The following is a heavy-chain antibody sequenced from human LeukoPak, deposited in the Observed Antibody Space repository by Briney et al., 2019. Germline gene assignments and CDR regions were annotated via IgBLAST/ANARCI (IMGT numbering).Heavy chain of an antibody. CDR3: ARGVSSGWYRYFDY. CDR2: INPNSGGT. Sequence: ASVKVSCKASGYTFTDYYMHWVRRAPGQGLEWMGWINPNSGGTNYAQKFQGRVTMTRDTSISTAYMELSRLRSDDTAVYYCARGVSSGWYRYFDYWGQGTLVTVSS. V-gene: IGHV1-2*02. CDR1: GYTFTDYY. J-gene: IGHJ4*02. D-gene: IGHD6-19*01.